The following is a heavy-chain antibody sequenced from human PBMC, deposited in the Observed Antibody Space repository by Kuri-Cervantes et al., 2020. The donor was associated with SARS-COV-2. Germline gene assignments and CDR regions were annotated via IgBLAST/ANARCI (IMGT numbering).Heavy chain of an antibody. CDR3: ARDLPYYYDSSGYDFDY. V-gene: IGHV3-33*08. Sequence: GGSLRLSCAASGFTFSSYGMHWVRQAPGKGLEWVAVIWYDGSNKYYADSVKGRFTISRDNSKNTLYLQMNSLRAEDTAVYYRARDLPYYYDSSGYDFDYWGQGTLVTVSS. CDR2: IWYDGSNK. CDR1: GFTFSSYG. J-gene: IGHJ4*02. D-gene: IGHD3-22*01.